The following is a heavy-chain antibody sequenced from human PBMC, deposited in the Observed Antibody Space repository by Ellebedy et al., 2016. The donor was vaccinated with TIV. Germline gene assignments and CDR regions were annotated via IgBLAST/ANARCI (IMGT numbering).Heavy chain of an antibody. Sequence: PGGSLRLSCAASGFSFSSYGMHWVRQSPGKGQEWMAFIWYDGTDESYAESVEGRFSISRDNSKNTLYLHMKSLRAEDTAIYYCARDSRGRWTPFDHWGQGTVVAVSS. D-gene: IGHD4-23*01. CDR3: ARDSRGRWTPFDH. J-gene: IGHJ4*02. CDR2: IWYDGTDE. V-gene: IGHV3-33*01. CDR1: GFSFSSYG.